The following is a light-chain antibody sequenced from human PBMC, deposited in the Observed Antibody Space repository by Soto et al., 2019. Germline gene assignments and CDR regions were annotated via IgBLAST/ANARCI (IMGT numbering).Light chain of an antibody. J-gene: IGKJ1*01. V-gene: IGKV1-5*01. CDR1: QSVSRW. CDR3: QHYNTSDHQT. CDR2: DAS. Sequence: DIQMTQSPSILSASVGDRGTITCRASQSVSRWLAWYQQKPGKAPKLLIYDASSLESGVPSRFSGSGSGTEFTLSISRLQPDDFSTYYCQHYNTSDHQTFGQVTKVEIK.